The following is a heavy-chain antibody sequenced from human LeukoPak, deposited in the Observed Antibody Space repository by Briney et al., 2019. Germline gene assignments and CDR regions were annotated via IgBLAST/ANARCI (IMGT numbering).Heavy chain of an antibody. V-gene: IGHV3-30*02. CDR1: GFTFSHYS. J-gene: IGHJ6*03. CDR3: AKDPSWFGELFYYYYYMDV. D-gene: IGHD3-10*01. Sequence: PGGSLRLSCAASGFTFSHYSMNWVRQAPGKGLEWVAFIRYDGSNKYYADSVKGRFTISRVNSKNTLYLQMNSLRAEDTAVYYCAKDPSWFGELFYYYYYMDVWGKGTTVTVSS. CDR2: IRYDGSNK.